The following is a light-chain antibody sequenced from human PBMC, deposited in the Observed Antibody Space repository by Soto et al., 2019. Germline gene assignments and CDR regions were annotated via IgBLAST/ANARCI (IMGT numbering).Light chain of an antibody. CDR1: SSDVGSYNS. Sequence: QSALTQPASVSGSPGQSIAISCTGTSSDVGSYNSVSWYQQHPGKAPKLMIYEGSKRPSGVSDRFSGSKSGNTASLTISGLQAEDEADYYWCSYAGNPYVFGTGTKLTVL. V-gene: IGLV2-23*01. J-gene: IGLJ1*01. CDR3: CSYAGNPYV. CDR2: EGS.